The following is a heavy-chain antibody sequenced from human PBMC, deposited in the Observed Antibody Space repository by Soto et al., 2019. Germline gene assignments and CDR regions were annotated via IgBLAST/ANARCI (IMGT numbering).Heavy chain of an antibody. CDR2: ISSSGSTI. Sequence: GGSLRLSCAASGFTFSDYYMSWIRQAPGKGLEWVSYISSSGSTIYYADSVEGRFTISRDNAKNSLYLQMNSLRAEDTAVYYCARAKRESYSSGWYGEHFDYWGQGTLVTVSS. CDR3: ARAKRESYSSGWYGEHFDY. D-gene: IGHD6-19*01. CDR1: GFTFSDYY. J-gene: IGHJ4*02. V-gene: IGHV3-11*01.